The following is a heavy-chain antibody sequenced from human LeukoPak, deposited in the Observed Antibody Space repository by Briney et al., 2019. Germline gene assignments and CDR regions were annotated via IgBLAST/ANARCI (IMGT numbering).Heavy chain of an antibody. D-gene: IGHD3-22*01. Sequence: GASVKVSCKASGYTFTGYYMHWVRQAPGQGLEWMGWMNPNSGNTGYAQKFQGRVTITADKSTSTAYMELSSLRSEDTAVYYCARESSGYSNWFDPWGQGTLVTVSS. CDR1: GYTFTGYY. CDR3: ARESSGYSNWFDP. V-gene: IGHV1-8*03. CDR2: MNPNSGNT. J-gene: IGHJ5*02.